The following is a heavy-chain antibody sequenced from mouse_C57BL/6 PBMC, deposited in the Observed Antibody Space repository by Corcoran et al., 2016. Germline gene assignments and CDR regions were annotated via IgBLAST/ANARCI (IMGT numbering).Heavy chain of an antibody. J-gene: IGHJ2*01. Sequence: QNQLVQSGAELKKPGETVKIPCKASGYTFTTYGMSWVKQAPGKGLKWMGWINTYSGVPTYADDFKGRFAFSLETSASTAYLLINNLKNEDTATYFCARGDPRSFDYWGQGTTLTVSS. CDR1: GYTFTTYG. CDR2: INTYSGVP. CDR3: ARGDPRSFDY. V-gene: IGHV9-3*01.